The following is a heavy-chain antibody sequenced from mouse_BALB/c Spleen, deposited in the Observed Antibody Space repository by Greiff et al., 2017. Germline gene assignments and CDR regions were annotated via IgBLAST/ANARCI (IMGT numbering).Heavy chain of an antibody. CDR2: INPGSGGT. Sequence: QVQLQQSGAELVRPGTSVKVSCKASGYAFTNYLIEWVKQRPGQGLEWIGVINPGSGGTNYNEKFKGKATLTADKSSSTAYMQLSSLTSDDSAVYFCARDGKGYFDYWGQGTTLTVSS. CDR3: ARDGKGYFDY. D-gene: IGHD2-1*01. J-gene: IGHJ2*01. V-gene: IGHV1-54*03. CDR1: GYAFTNYL.